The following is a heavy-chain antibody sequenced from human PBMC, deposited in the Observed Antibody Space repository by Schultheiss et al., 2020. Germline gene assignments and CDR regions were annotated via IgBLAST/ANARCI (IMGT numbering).Heavy chain of an antibody. CDR1: GFTFSSYW. J-gene: IGHJ6*03. V-gene: IGHV3-48*02. D-gene: IGHD5-24*01. Sequence: GGSLRLSCAASGFTFSSYWMHWVRQAPGKGLEWVSAISGSGGSTYYADSVKGRFTISRDNAKSSLYLQMNRLRDEDTAVYYCARDHGYNSYYYYNMDVWGKGTTVTVSS. CDR3: ARDHGYNSYYYYNMDV. CDR2: ISGSGGST.